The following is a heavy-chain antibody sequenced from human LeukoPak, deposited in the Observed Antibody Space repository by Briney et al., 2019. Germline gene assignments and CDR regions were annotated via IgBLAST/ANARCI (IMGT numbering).Heavy chain of an antibody. CDR2: IYSGGST. V-gene: IGHV3-53*01. CDR1: GFSVSSNY. CDR3: ARWYFWRGYFLRYFDL. D-gene: IGHD3-3*01. J-gene: IGHJ2*01. Sequence: PGGSLRLSCAASGFSVSSNYMNWVRQGPGEGLEWVSVIYSGGSTDYADSVKGRFTISRDNSKNTLYLQMNSLRAEDTAVYYCARWYFWRGYFLRYFDLWGRGTLVTVSS.